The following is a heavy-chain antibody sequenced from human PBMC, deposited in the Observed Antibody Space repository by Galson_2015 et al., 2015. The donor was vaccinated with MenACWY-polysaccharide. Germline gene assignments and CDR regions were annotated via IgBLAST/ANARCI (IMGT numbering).Heavy chain of an antibody. CDR2: INQDGSEI. D-gene: IGHD1-26*01. CDR3: ARTRIVGAHWFDC. Sequence: SLRLSCAASGFTFSNFWMSWVRQAPGKGLEWVASINQDGSEIYYVDSVRVQFTVSRDNAKNSLYLQMTSLRAEDTAVYYCARTRIVGAHWFDCWGPGTLVTVSS. V-gene: IGHV3-7*01. J-gene: IGHJ4*02. CDR1: GFTFSNFW.